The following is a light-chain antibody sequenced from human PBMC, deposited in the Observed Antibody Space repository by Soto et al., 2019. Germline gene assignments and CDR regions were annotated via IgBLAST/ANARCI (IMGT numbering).Light chain of an antibody. CDR3: QQRSIWPPWT. V-gene: IGKV3-11*01. J-gene: IGKJ1*01. CDR2: DAS. Sequence: ESVVTRSPGTLSLSPGERATLSCRASQSVSSFLAWYQQKPGQAPRLLIYDASNRATGIPARFSGSGSGTDFSLTISSLEPEDFAIYYCQQRSIWPPWTFGQGTKVDIK. CDR1: QSVSSF.